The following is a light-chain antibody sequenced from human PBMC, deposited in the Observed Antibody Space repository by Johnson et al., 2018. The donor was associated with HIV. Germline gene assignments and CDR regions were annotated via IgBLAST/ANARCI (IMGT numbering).Light chain of an antibody. CDR3: GTWDSSLSAYV. V-gene: IGLV1-51*02. CDR1: SSNIGNNY. Sequence: QSVLTQPPSVSAAPGKKVTISCSGSSSNIGNNYVSWYQQLPGTAPKLLVYENIKRPSGIPDRFSGSKSGTSATLGITGLQTGDEAYYYCGTWDSSLSAYVIGTGTKVTVL. J-gene: IGLJ1*01. CDR2: ENI.